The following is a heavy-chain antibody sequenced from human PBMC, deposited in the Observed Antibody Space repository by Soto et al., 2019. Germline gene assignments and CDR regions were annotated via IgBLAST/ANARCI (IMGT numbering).Heavy chain of an antibody. V-gene: IGHV3-21*06. CDR3: ARESEDLTSQFDY. Sequence: GGSLRLSCAASGFIFTRYSMNWVRQAPGKGLEWVSSISSTTNYIYYGDSMKGRFTISRENAKNSLYLEMNSLRAEDTAVYYCARESEDLTSQFDYWGQGTLVTVSS. CDR1: GFIFTRYS. J-gene: IGHJ4*02. CDR2: ISSTTNYI.